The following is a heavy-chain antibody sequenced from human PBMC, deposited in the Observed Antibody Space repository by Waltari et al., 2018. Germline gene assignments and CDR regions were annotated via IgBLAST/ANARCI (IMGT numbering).Heavy chain of an antibody. CDR1: GYTFTSYG. CDR3: ARLSAHSSGWDNENPHFDY. V-gene: IGHV1-18*01. CDR2: ISAYNGNT. J-gene: IGHJ4*02. D-gene: IGHD6-19*01. Sequence: QVQLVQSGAEVKKPGASVKVSCKASGYTFTSYGISWVRQAPGQGLEWMGWISAYNGNTNYAPKLQGRVTMNTDTSTSTAYMELRSLRSDDTAVYYCARLSAHSSGWDNENPHFDYWGQGTLVTVSS.